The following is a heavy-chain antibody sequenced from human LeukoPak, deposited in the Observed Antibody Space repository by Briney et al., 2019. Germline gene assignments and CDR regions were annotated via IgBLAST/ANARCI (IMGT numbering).Heavy chain of an antibody. CDR2: IIPIFGTA. V-gene: IGHV1-69*13. CDR3: ARDSGSSGWYPYYYGMDV. CDR1: GGTFSSYA. Sequence: ASVKVSCTASGGTFSSYAISWVRQAPGQGLEWMGGIIPIFGTANYAQKFQGRVTITADESTSTAYMELSSLRSEDTAVYYCARDSGSSGWYPYYYGMDVWGQGTTVTVSS. J-gene: IGHJ6*02. D-gene: IGHD6-19*01.